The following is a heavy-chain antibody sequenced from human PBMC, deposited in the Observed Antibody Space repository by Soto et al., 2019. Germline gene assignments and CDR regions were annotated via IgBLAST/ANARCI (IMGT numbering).Heavy chain of an antibody. CDR1: GFTFSSYG. Sequence: GGSLRLSCAASGFTFSSYGMHWVRQAPGKGLEWVAVISGSGGSTYYADSVKGRFTISRDNSKNTLYLQMNSLRAEDTAVYYCAKFLYDFWSGYFDYWGQGTLVTVSS. CDR3: AKFLYDFWSGYFDY. V-gene: IGHV3-23*01. CDR2: ISGSGGST. D-gene: IGHD3-3*01. J-gene: IGHJ4*02.